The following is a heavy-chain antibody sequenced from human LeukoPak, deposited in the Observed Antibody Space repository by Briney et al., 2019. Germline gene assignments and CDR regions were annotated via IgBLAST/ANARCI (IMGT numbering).Heavy chain of an antibody. CDR1: GFTVSSNY. V-gene: IGHV3-66*01. Sequence: GGSLRLSCAASGFTVSSNYMSWVRQAPGKGLEWVSVIYSGGSTYYADSVKGRFPISRDNSKNTLYLQMNSLRAEDTAVYYCARDRRRWLQHHDAFDIWGQGTMVTVSS. CDR2: IYSGGST. D-gene: IGHD5-12*01. J-gene: IGHJ3*02. CDR3: ARDRRRWLQHHDAFDI.